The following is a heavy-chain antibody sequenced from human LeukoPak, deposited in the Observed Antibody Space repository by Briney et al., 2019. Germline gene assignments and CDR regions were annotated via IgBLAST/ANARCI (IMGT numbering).Heavy chain of an antibody. CDR2: IYYSGST. Sequence: SETLSLTCTVSGGSISSYYWSWIRQPPGKGLEWIGYIYYSGSTNYNPSLKSRVTISVDTSKNQFSLKLSSVTAADTAVYYCARGWYSSSFFDYWGQGTLVTVSS. J-gene: IGHJ4*02. V-gene: IGHV4-59*01. CDR1: GGSISSYY. D-gene: IGHD6-13*01. CDR3: ARGWYSSSFFDY.